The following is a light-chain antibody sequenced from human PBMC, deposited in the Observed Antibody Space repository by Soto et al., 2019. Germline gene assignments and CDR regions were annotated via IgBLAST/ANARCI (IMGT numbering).Light chain of an antibody. CDR2: SNN. J-gene: IGLJ1*01. CDR1: SSNIGSNT. Sequence: QTVVTQPPSASGTPGQRVTISCYGSSSNIGSNTVNWYQQLPGTAPKLLIYSNNQRPSGVPDRFSGSKSGTSASLAISGLQSEDEADYYCAAWDVSLNGLYVFGTGTKLTVL. CDR3: AAWDVSLNGLYV. V-gene: IGLV1-44*01.